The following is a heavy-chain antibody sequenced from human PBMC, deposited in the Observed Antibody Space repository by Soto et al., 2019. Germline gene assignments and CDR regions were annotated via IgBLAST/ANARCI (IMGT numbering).Heavy chain of an antibody. CDR1: GFTFSSYG. Sequence: QVQLVESGGGVVQPGRSLRLSCAASGFTFSSYGIHWVRQAPGKGLEWVAIIWYDGSNKYYADSVQGRFTSSRDNSKKPVLMQMNSLRAEDTAVYYCARDDYCGGACYSGEGAFDIWGQGTMVTVSS. D-gene: IGHD2-21*02. V-gene: IGHV3-33*01. CDR2: IWYDGSNK. J-gene: IGHJ3*02. CDR3: ARDDYCGGACYSGEGAFDI.